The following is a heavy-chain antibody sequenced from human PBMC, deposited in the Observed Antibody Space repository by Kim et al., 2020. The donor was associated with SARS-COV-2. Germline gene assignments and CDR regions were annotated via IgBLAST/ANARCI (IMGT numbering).Heavy chain of an antibody. CDR1: GGTLSSYA. J-gene: IGHJ4*02. Sequence: SVKVSCKASGGTLSSYAISLVRQAPGQGLEWMGGIIPIFGIVNYAQKFQGRVTITADKSTSTAYMELSSLRSEDTAVYYCARDVGYYDSSGYLDYWGQGTLVIVSS. CDR2: IIPIFGIV. V-gene: IGHV1-69*10. CDR3: ARDVGYYDSSGYLDY. D-gene: IGHD3-22*01.